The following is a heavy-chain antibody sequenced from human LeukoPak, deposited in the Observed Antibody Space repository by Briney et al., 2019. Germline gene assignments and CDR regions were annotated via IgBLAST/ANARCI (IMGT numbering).Heavy chain of an antibody. V-gene: IGHV3-23*01. D-gene: IGHD3-3*01. CDR2: ISGSGGST. CDR3: ARAGGFWSGNDAFDI. CDR1: GFTFSSYA. Sequence: PGGSLRLSCAASGFTFSSYAMSWVRQAPGKGLEWVSAISGSGGSTYYADSVKGRFTISRDNSKNTLYLQMNSLRAEDTAVYYCARAGGFWSGNDAFDIWGQGTMVTVSS. J-gene: IGHJ3*02.